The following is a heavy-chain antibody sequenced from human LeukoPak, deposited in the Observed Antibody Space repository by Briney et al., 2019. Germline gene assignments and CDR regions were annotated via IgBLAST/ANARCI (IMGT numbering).Heavy chain of an antibody. CDR2: ISYDGSNK. D-gene: IGHD1-26*01. V-gene: IGHV3-30*04. Sequence: PGRSLRLSCTASGFTFSSYAMHWVRQAPGKGLEWVAVISYDGSNKYYADSVKGRFTISRDNSKNTLYLQMNSLRAEDSALYYCARDVTGSYSFDYWGQGTLVTVSS. J-gene: IGHJ4*02. CDR3: ARDVTGSYSFDY. CDR1: GFTFSSYA.